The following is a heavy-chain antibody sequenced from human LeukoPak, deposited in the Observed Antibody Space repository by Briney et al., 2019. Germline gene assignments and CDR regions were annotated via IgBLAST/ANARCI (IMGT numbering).Heavy chain of an antibody. D-gene: IGHD4-17*01. CDR2: IYYSGST. V-gene: IGHV4-30-4*08. J-gene: IGHJ4*02. Sequence: PSQTLSLTCTVSGGSISSGDYYWSWIRQPPGKGLEWIGYIYYSGSTYYNPSLKSRVTISVDTSKNRFSLKLSSVTAADTAVYYCARDRYGDYVIDYWGQGTLVTVSS. CDR3: ARDRYGDYVIDY. CDR1: GGSISSGDYY.